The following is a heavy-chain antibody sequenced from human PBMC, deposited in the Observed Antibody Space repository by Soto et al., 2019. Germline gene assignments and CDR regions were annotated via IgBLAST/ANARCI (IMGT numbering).Heavy chain of an antibody. CDR3: AKGGRQWLVTSDFNY. Sequence: VQLVESGGGVVQPGRSLRLSCAASGFTFSDYAMHWVRQAPGKGLEWVAVVSHDGRNTHYADSVKGRFTFSRDSSQNTVSLEMTSLRAEDPAVYYCAKGGRQWLVTSDFNYWGEGALVTVSS. V-gene: IGHV3-30*18. J-gene: IGHJ4*02. CDR2: VSHDGRNT. CDR1: GFTFSDYA. D-gene: IGHD6-19*01.